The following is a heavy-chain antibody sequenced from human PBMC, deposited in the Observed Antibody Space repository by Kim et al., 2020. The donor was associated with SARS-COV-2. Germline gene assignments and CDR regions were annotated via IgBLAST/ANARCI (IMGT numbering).Heavy chain of an antibody. CDR2: ISGSDDST. V-gene: IGHV3-23*01. J-gene: IGHJ4*02. D-gene: IGHD5-18*01. Sequence: GGSLRLSCLASGFTFSSYAMSWVRQAPGKGLEWVSGISGSDDSTYYADSVKGRFIISRDNSKNTVYLQMYNLGAEDTAIYYCAKGRIHLWVRAPIDSWGQRTLVTVSS. CDR1: GFTFSSYA. CDR3: AKGRIHLWVRAPIDS.